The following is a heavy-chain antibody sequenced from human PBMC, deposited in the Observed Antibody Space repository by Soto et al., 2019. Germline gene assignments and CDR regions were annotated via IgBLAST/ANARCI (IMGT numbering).Heavy chain of an antibody. J-gene: IGHJ4*02. D-gene: IGHD6-6*01. CDR2: INYSGST. CDR1: GGSISIYY. CDR3: ARDSASSSSRGLDS. Sequence: SETLSLTCTVSGGSISIYYWSWIRQPPGKGLEWIGYINYSGSTNYNPSLRSRVTMSVDTSKKQFSLKVSSVTAADTAVYYCARDSASSSSRGLDSWGQGTLVTVYS. V-gene: IGHV4-59*01.